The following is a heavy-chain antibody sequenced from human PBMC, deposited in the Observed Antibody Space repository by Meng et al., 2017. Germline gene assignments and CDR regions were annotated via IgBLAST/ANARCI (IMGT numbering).Heavy chain of an antibody. CDR3: ARDYGGYAWIAKRWFDP. CDR2: IIPIFGTA. V-gene: IGHV1-69*01. Sequence: QVQLVQSGAEVKKPGASVKVSCKASGGTFSSYAISWVRQAPGQGLEWMGGIIPIFGTANYAQKFQGRVTITADESTSTAYMELSSLRSEDTAVYYCARDYGGYAWIAKRWFDPWGQGTLVTVSS. J-gene: IGHJ5*02. D-gene: IGHD4-17*01. CDR1: GGTFSSYA.